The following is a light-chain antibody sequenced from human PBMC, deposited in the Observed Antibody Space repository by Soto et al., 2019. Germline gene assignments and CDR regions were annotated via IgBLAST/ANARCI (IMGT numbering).Light chain of an antibody. Sequence: QSVLTQPPSASGSPGQSVTISCTGTSSDVGGYNYVSWYQQHPGKAPKLMIYEVSKRPSGVPDRFSGSKSGNTASLTVSGLQAEDEADYYCSSYAGSNNWDVVFGGGTKLTV. CDR2: EVS. J-gene: IGLJ2*01. CDR3: SSYAGSNNWDVV. CDR1: SSDVGGYNY. V-gene: IGLV2-8*01.